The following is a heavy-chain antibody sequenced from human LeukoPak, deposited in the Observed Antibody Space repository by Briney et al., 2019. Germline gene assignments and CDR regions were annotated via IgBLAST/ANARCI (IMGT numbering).Heavy chain of an antibody. CDR3: ARDHNYAFDN. Sequence: GSLILSCVASGFIFRDYSMNWVRQAPGKKLQRISYIGIDSGDTKYADSVKSRFTISGDNAKNQLYLQMNSLRVEDTAVYYCARDHNYAFDNWGQGTMVTVSS. CDR2: IGIDSGDT. V-gene: IGHV3-21*05. J-gene: IGHJ4*02. D-gene: IGHD5-24*01. CDR1: GFIFRDYS.